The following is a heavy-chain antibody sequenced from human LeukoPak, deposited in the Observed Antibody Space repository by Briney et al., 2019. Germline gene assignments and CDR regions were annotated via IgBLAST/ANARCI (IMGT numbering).Heavy chain of an antibody. CDR2: IYYSGST. D-gene: IGHD6-13*01. CDR1: GGSISSYC. CDR3: VRDGDRVAAAGTFDY. Sequence: SETLSLTCTVSGGSISSYCWSWIRQPPGKGLEWIGYIYYSGSTNYNPSLKSRVTISVATSKNQFSLKLSPVTAADTAVYYCVRDGDRVAAAGTFDYWGQGTLVSVSS. V-gene: IGHV4-59*12. J-gene: IGHJ4*02.